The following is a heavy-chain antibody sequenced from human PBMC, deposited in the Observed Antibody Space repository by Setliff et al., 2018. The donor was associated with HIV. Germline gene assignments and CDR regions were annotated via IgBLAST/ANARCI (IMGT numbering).Heavy chain of an antibody. CDR2: IYSSGTT. Sequence: PSETLSLTCTVSGGSISGQYWSWFRQPPGKNMEWIASIYSSGTTNYNPSLRSRVIISVDTPRSQFSLRVTSVTAADTALYYCARRSIAVREAQFDPWGQGTQVTVSS. CDR3: ARRSIAVREAQFDP. CDR1: GGSISGQY. V-gene: IGHV4-59*11. J-gene: IGHJ5*02. D-gene: IGHD6-6*01.